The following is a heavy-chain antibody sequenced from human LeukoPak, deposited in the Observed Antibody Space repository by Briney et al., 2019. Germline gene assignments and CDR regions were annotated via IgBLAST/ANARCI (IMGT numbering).Heavy chain of an antibody. CDR2: ISYDGSNK. V-gene: IGHV3-30-3*01. J-gene: IGHJ3*02. CDR1: GFTFSSYA. D-gene: IGHD5-24*01. CDR3: ARAVEASGAFDI. Sequence: GGSLRLSCAASGFTFSSYAMHWVRQAPGKGLEWVAVISYDGSNKYYADSVKGRFTISRDNSKNTLYLQMNSLRAEDTAVYYCARAVEASGAFDIWGQGTMVTVSS.